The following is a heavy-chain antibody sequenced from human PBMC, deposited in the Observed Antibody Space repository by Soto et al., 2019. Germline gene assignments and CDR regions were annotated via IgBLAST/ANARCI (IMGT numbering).Heavy chain of an antibody. CDR1: GYTFTSYG. CDR2: ISTYNGNT. Sequence: QVQLVQSGAEVKKPGASVKVSCKASGYTFTSYGISWVRQAPGQGLEWMGWISTYNGNTQYAQKLQGRVNMTTDTATITAYMELRSLRSDDTAVFYWAREMVRGVGSDYWGQGTLVTVSS. J-gene: IGHJ4*02. D-gene: IGHD3-10*01. CDR3: AREMVRGVGSDY. V-gene: IGHV1-18*01.